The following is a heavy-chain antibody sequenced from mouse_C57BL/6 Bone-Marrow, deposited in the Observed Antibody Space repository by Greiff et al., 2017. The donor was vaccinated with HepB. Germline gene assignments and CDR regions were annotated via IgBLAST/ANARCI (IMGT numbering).Heavy chain of an antibody. CDR3: ARDYCGRSPSYAMDY. CDR2: IYPGSGNT. V-gene: IGHV1-66*01. D-gene: IGHD1-1*01. Sequence: QVQLQHSGPELVKPGASVKISCKASGYSFTSYYIHWVKQRPGQGLEWIGWIYPGSGNTKYNEKFKGKATLTADTSSSTAYMQLSSLTSEDSAVYYCARDYCGRSPSYAMDYWGQGTSVTVSS. J-gene: IGHJ4*01. CDR1: GYSFTSYY.